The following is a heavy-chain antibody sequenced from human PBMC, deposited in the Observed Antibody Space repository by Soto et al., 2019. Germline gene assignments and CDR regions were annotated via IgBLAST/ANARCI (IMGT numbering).Heavy chain of an antibody. Sequence: QVQLVESGGGVVQPGRSLRLSCAASGFTFSTYAMHWVRQSPGTGLEWLAVISYEGSTTHYLDSVKGRFTISRDNSMNTLDLQMNSLRADDTAVYYCARGYYDLLTGFSYWYFDLWGRGTLVTVSS. CDR3: ARGYYDLLTGFSYWYFDL. V-gene: IGHV3-30-3*01. CDR1: GFTFSTYA. CDR2: ISYEGSTT. J-gene: IGHJ2*01. D-gene: IGHD3-9*01.